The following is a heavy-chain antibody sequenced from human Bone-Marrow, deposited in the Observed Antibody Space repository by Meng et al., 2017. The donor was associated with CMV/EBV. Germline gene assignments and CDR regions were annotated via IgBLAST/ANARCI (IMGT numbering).Heavy chain of an antibody. D-gene: IGHD2-2*02. V-gene: IGHV1-69*10. J-gene: IGHJ6*04. Sequence: SVKVSCKASGGTFSSYAISWVRQAPGQGLEWMGGIIPILGIANYAQKFQGRVTITADKSTSTAYMELSSLRSEDTAVYYCASYLGYCSSTSCYTVPGDYYGTDVWGEATTVTASS. CDR3: ASYLGYCSSTSCYTVPGDYYGTDV. CDR1: GGTFSSYA. CDR2: IIPILGIA.